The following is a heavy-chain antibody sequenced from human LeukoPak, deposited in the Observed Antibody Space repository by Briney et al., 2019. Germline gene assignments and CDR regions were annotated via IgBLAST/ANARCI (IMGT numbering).Heavy chain of an antibody. Sequence: PGGSLRLSCAASGFTFSSYAMSWVRQAPGKGLEWVSAITSGGNTYYADSVKGRFTISRDNSRSTLYLQMNSLRAEDTAVYYRAKVWFGELSHYFDYWGQGTLVTVSS. V-gene: IGHV3-23*01. D-gene: IGHD3-10*01. CDR1: GFTFSSYA. CDR3: AKVWFGELSHYFDY. J-gene: IGHJ4*02. CDR2: ITSGGNT.